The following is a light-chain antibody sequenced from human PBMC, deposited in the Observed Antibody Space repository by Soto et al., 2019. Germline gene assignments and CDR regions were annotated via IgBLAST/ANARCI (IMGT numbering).Light chain of an antibody. CDR2: GAS. CDR3: QQYGRSPLT. V-gene: IGKV3-20*01. J-gene: IGKJ4*01. Sequence: EIVLTQSPGTLSLSPGEGATVSCRASQSVTSSYLAWYQQKPGQAPRLLIYGASSRATGVPDRFSGSGSGTDFTLTISSLEPEDFAVYYCQQYGRSPLTFGGGTKVEIK. CDR1: QSVTSSY.